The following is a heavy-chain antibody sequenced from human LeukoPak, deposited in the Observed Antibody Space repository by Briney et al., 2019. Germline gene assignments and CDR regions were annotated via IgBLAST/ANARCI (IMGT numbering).Heavy chain of an antibody. CDR2: IYYSGST. J-gene: IGHJ4*02. CDR3: ASGGPHDCNPRG. CDR1: GGSISSHY. Sequence: PSETLSLTCTVSGGSISSHYWSWIRQPPGKGLEWVGYIYYSGSTNYNPSLKSRVTISVDTSKNTLSLKLSTLTAADTAVYYCASGGPHDCNPRGRGQGTLVTVSS. D-gene: IGHD2-21*02. V-gene: IGHV4-59*11.